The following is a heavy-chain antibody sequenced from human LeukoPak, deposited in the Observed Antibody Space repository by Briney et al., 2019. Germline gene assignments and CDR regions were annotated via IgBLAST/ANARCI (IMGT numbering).Heavy chain of an antibody. J-gene: IGHJ3*02. CDR1: GGSFSGYY. CDR3: ARGRWLTQWLVPNRGAFDI. CDR2: INHSGST. Sequence: SETLSLTCAVYGGSFSGYYWSWVRQPPGKGLEWIGEINHSGSTNYNPSLKSRVTISVDTSKNQFSLKLSSVTAADTAVYYCARGRWLTQWLVPNRGAFDIWGQGTMVTVSS. V-gene: IGHV4-34*01. D-gene: IGHD6-19*01.